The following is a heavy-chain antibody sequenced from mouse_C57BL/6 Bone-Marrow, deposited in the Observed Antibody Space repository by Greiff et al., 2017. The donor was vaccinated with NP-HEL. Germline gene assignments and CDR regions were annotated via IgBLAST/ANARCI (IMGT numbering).Heavy chain of an antibody. Sequence: EVKLVESGGDLVKPGGSLKLSCAASGFTFSSYGMSWVRQTPDKRLEWVATISSGGSYTYYPDSVKGRFTISRDNAKNTLYLQMSSLKSEDTAMYYCAIITHFDYWGQGTTLTVSS. V-gene: IGHV5-6*01. D-gene: IGHD1-1*01. J-gene: IGHJ2*01. CDR2: ISSGGSYT. CDR1: GFTFSSYG. CDR3: AIITHFDY.